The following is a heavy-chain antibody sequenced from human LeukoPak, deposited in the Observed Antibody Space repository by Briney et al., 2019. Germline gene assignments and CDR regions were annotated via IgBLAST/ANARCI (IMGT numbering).Heavy chain of an antibody. J-gene: IGHJ4*02. CDR2: INHSGST. CDR1: GGSFSGYY. Sequence: SSETLSLTCAVYGGSFSGYYWSWIRQPPGKGLEWIGEINHSGSTNYNPSLRSRVTISVDTSKNQFSLKLSSVTAADTAVYYCAREVSERDDGSGYQVDYWGQGTLVTVSS. V-gene: IGHV4-34*01. D-gene: IGHD3-22*01. CDR3: AREVSERDDGSGYQVDY.